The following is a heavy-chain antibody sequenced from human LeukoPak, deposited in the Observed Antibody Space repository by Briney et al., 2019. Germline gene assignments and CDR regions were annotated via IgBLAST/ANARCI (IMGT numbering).Heavy chain of an antibody. D-gene: IGHD3-10*01. J-gene: IGHJ4*02. CDR2: INPNSGGT. V-gene: IGHV1-2*02. Sequence: GSSVKVSCKASGYTFTGYYMHWVRQAPGQGLEWMGWINPNSGGTTYAQKFQGRVTMTRDTSISTAYMELSRLRSDDTAVYYCAREARDDGSGRELDYWGQGTLVTVSS. CDR1: GYTFTGYY. CDR3: AREARDDGSGRELDY.